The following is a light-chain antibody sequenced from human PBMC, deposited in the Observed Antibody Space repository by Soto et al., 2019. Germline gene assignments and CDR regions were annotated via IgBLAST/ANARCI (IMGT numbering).Light chain of an antibody. CDR3: QQYYSYPLT. CDR1: QGISSY. J-gene: IGKJ3*01. V-gene: IGKV1-8*01. CDR2: AAS. Sequence: AIRMTQSPSSLSASTGDRVTITCRASQGISSYLAWYQQKPGKAPKLLIYAASTLQSGVPSRFSGSGSGTDFTLTISCLQSEDFAPYYCQQYYSYPLTFGPGTKVHIK.